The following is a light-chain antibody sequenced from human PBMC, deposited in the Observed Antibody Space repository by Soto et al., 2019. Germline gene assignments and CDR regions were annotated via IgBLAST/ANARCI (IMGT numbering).Light chain of an antibody. CDR2: DVS. V-gene: IGLV2-14*03. CDR1: SSDIGGYNF. CDR3: SSYTTSSPRV. J-gene: IGLJ2*01. Sequence: QSALTQPASVSGSPGQSITISCTGTSSDIGGYNFVSWYQQHPGKAPKLIIYDVSSRPSGVSNRFSGSKSGNTASLTISGLQAEDEADYYCSSYTTSSPRVFGGGTKLTVL.